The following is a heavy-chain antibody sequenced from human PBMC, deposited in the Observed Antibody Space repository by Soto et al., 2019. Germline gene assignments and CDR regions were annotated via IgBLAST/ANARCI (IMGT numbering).Heavy chain of an antibody. J-gene: IGHJ3*01. CDR1: GLTFSSYW. CDR2: INSDGSST. V-gene: IGHV3-74*01. CDR3: TRWSQAAFDV. Sequence: GSLRLSCAASGLTFSSYWMHWVRQAPGKGLVWVSRINSDGSSTTYADSVEGRFTISRDNAKNTLYLQMNSLRAEDTAVYYCTRWSQAAFDVWGQGTMVTVSS.